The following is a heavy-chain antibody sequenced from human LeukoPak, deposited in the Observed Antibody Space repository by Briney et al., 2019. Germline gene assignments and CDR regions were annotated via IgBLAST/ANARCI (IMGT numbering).Heavy chain of an antibody. V-gene: IGHV3-48*02. Sequence: GGSLRLSCAASGFTFSTYSMNWVRQAPGKGLEWVSYISSTSNTIYYADSVKGRFTISRDNAKHSLYLQMNSLRDEDTAVYYCARERAPGDYWGQGTLVTVSS. CDR1: GFTFSTYS. CDR2: ISSTSNTI. CDR3: ARERAPGDY. J-gene: IGHJ4*02.